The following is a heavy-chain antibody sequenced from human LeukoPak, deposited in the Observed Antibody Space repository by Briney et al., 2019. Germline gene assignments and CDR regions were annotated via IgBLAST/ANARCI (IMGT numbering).Heavy chain of an antibody. D-gene: IGHD1/OR15-1a*01. J-gene: IGHJ4*02. CDR2: IIPIFGTA. Sequence: GASVKVSCKASGGTFSSYAISWVRQAPGQGLEWMGVIIPIFGTANYAQKFRGRVTITTDESTSTAYMELSSLRSEDTAVYYCARGGGGQGTGFDYWGQGTLVTVSS. CDR1: GGTFSSYA. V-gene: IGHV1-69*05. CDR3: ARGGGGQGTGFDY.